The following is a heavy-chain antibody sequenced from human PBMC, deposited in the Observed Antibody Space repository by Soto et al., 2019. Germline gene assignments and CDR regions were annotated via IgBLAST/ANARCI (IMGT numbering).Heavy chain of an antibody. J-gene: IGHJ6*02. D-gene: IGHD2-15*01. CDR3: ARHGRGGSWGGIDYYGMDV. CDR2: IYYSGST. Sequence: PSETLSLTCTVSGGSISSSSYYWGWIRQPPGKGLEWIGSIYYSGSTYYNPSLKSRVTISVDTSKNQFSLKLSSVTAADTAVYYCARHGRGGSWGGIDYYGMDVWGQGTTVPVSS. CDR1: GGSISSSSYY. V-gene: IGHV4-39*01.